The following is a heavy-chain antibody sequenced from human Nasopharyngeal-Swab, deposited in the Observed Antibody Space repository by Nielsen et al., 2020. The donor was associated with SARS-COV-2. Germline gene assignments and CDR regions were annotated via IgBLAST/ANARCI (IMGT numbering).Heavy chain of an antibody. J-gene: IGHJ6*02. CDR2: ICPNTDGT. D-gene: IGHD3-10*01. V-gene: IGHV1-2*06. CDR3: ARGGDAWGVEGLYALDV. CDR1: GYTFTEYW. Sequence: ASVKVSCKASGYTFTEYWMHLVQQAPGHGLAWLQRICPNTDGTDYAQIFQGRVTMTRDTSIPTVYMELGRLRYDDTAVYYRARGGDAWGVEGLYALDVWGQGTTVTFSS.